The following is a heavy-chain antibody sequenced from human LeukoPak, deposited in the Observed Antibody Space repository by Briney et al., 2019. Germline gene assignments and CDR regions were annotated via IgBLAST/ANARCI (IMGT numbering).Heavy chain of an antibody. Sequence: ASVKVSCKASGYTFTSYDINWVRQATGQGLEWMGWINPSSGGTNYAQKFQGRVTMTRDTSISTAYMELSRLRSDDTAVYYCARDRSLRYQFDDRRGYFDYWGQGTLVTVSS. CDR2: INPSSGGT. CDR3: ARDRSLRYQFDDRRGYFDY. J-gene: IGHJ4*02. D-gene: IGHD3-22*01. V-gene: IGHV1-2*02. CDR1: GYTFTSYD.